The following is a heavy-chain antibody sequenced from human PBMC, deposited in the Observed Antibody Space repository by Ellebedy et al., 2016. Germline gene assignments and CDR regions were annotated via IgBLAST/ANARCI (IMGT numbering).Heavy chain of an antibody. Sequence: ASVKVSXXASGYTFTSYGISWVRQAPGQGLEWMGWISAYNGNANYAQKLQGRVTMTTDTSTSTAYMELRSLRSDDTAVYYCARDEGPRITIFGVVMPTFDYWGQGTLVTVSS. CDR2: ISAYNGNA. V-gene: IGHV1-18*01. D-gene: IGHD3-3*01. CDR3: ARDEGPRITIFGVVMPTFDY. J-gene: IGHJ4*02. CDR1: GYTFTSYG.